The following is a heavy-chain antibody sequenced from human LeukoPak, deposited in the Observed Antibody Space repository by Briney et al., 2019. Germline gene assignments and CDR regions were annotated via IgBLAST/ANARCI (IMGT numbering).Heavy chain of an antibody. J-gene: IGHJ4*02. D-gene: IGHD5-12*01. V-gene: IGHV3-9*01. CDR2: ISWNSGNI. CDR1: GFTFDDYA. Sequence: GGSLRLSCAASGFTFDDYAMHWVRQAPGKGLEWVSGISWNSGNIGYADSVKGRFTISRDNAKNTLYLQMNNLRADDTAVYYCAGGRLVATSKAVAIDYWGQGTLVTVSS. CDR3: AGGRLVATSKAVAIDY.